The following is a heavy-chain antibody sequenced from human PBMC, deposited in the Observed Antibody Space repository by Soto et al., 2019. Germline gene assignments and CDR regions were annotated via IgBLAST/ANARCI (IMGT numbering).Heavy chain of an antibody. CDR2: IKEDGSER. V-gene: IGHV3-7*03. CDR3: ARDVGPVTIFGEALSGYFDF. Sequence: GSLRLSCAVSGFSFGNYWMSWVRQAPGKGLEWLASIKEDGSERYYLDSVKGRFTISRDNAKDSLSLQMNSLRGEDTAFYYCARDVGPVTIFGEALSGYFDFWGQGTLVTAPQ. D-gene: IGHD3-3*01. CDR1: GFSFGNYW. J-gene: IGHJ4*02.